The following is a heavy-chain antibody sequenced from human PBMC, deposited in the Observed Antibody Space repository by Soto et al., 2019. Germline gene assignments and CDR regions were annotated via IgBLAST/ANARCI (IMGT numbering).Heavy chain of an antibody. CDR3: ARSEGASGDY. CDR2: IKHDGSDK. CDR1: GFTFSSHW. D-gene: IGHD1-26*01. V-gene: IGHV3-7*01. Sequence: EVQLVESGGGLVQPGGSLKLSCAVSGFTFSSHWMSWFRQAPGKGLEWVANIKHDGSDKYYVDSVKGRFTISRDNAKNSLYLQMNSLRVEDTAVYYCARSEGASGDYWGQGTLVTVSS. J-gene: IGHJ4*02.